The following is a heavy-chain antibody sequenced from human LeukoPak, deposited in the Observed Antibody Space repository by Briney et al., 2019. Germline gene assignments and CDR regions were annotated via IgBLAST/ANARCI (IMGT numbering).Heavy chain of an antibody. CDR2: IIPIFITA. D-gene: IGHD6-19*01. CDR1: GGTFSSYA. CDR3: ARGRFSGWYVGDSHFDY. V-gene: IGHV1-69*05. Sequence: SVMVSSKASGGTFSSYAISWVGQAPGQGLEWMGGIIPIFITANYAQKFQGRVTITTHESTSTAYMELSSLRSEDTAVYYCARGRFSGWYVGDSHFDYWGQRTLVTVSS. J-gene: IGHJ4*02.